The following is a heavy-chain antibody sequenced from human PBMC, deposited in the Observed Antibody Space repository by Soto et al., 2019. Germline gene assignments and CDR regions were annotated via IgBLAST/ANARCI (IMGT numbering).Heavy chain of an antibody. CDR2: IDPSDSYT. V-gene: IGHV5-10-1*01. CDR1: GYSFTIYW. Sequence: PGESLKISCKGSGYSFTIYWISWVRQMPGKGLEWMGRIDPSDSYTNYSPSFQGHVTISADKSISTAYLQWSSLKASDTAMYYCARVVREIVVVPAALNYYGMDVWGQGTTVTVSS. J-gene: IGHJ6*02. CDR3: ARVVREIVVVPAALNYYGMDV. D-gene: IGHD2-2*01.